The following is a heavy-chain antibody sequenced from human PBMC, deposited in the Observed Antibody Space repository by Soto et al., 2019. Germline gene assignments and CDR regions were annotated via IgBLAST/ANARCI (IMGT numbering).Heavy chain of an antibody. CDR1: GFTFSSYA. V-gene: IGHV3-30-3*01. J-gene: IGHJ6*02. Sequence: GGSLRLSCAASGFTFSSYAMHWVRQAPGKGLEWVAVISYDGSNKYYADSVKGRFTISRDNSKNTLYLQMNSLRAEDTAVYYCARGRITEDVWGQGTTVTVSS. CDR3: ARGRITEDV. CDR2: ISYDGSNK. D-gene: IGHD3-16*01.